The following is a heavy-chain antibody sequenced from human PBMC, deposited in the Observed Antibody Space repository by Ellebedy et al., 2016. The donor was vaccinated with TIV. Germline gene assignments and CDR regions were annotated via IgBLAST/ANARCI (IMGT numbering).Heavy chain of an antibody. CDR2: IAVYNGHT. J-gene: IGHJ2*01. D-gene: IGHD3-10*01. Sequence: ASVKVSXXVSGYTFTRYGMSWVRQAPGQGREWMGWIAVYNGHTKYAQKFQDRVVMTTETATSTVYMELRSLRSDDTAVYYCARSRLGGGHWYFDFWGRGTLVTVSS. CDR3: ARSRLGGGHWYFDF. V-gene: IGHV1-18*01. CDR1: GYTFTRYG.